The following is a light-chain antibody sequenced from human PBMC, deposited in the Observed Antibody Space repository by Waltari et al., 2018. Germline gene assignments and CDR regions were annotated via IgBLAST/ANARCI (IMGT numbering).Light chain of an antibody. CDR1: NIGSKS. J-gene: IGLJ2*01. CDR2: DDD. Sequence: SYVLTQPPSVSVAPGQTARITCGANNIGSKSVHWYQQKPGQAPVLVLSDDDDRPSGIPERFSGSNSGNAAILTISRVEAGDEADYYCQVWDFTTVIFGGGTKLTVL. CDR3: QVWDFTTVI. V-gene: IGLV3-21*02.